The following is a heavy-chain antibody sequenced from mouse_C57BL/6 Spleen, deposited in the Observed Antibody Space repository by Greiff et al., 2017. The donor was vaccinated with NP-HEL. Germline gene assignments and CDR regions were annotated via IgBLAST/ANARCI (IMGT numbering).Heavy chain of an antibody. J-gene: IGHJ1*03. V-gene: IGHV5-9*01. D-gene: IGHD1-1*01. CDR1: GFTFSSYT. CDR3: ARGSYGSSYGYFDV. CDR2: ISGGGGNT. Sequence: EVQGVESGGGLVKPGGSLKLSCAASGFTFSSYTMSWVRQTPGKRLEWVATISGGGGNTYYPDSVKGRFTISRDNAKNTLYLQMSSLRSEETALYYCARGSYGSSYGYFDVWGTGTTVTVSS.